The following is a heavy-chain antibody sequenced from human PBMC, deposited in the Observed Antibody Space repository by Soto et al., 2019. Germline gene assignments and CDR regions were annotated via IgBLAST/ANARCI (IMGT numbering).Heavy chain of an antibody. CDR1: GGSISSTSYY. D-gene: IGHD3-10*01. J-gene: IGHJ3*02. CDR2: IYYSGST. V-gene: IGHV4-39*02. CDR3: ARLPKYYYGSGHDAFDI. Sequence: SETLSLTCTVSGGSISSTSYYWGWIRQPPGKGLEWIGSIYYSGSTYYNPSLKSRVTISIDTSKNHFSLKLSSVTAADTDMYYCARLPKYYYGSGHDAFDIWGQGTMVTVSS.